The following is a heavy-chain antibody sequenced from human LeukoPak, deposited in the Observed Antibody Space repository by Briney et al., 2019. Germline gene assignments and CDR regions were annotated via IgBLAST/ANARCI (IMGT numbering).Heavy chain of an antibody. D-gene: IGHD2-15*01. J-gene: IGHJ5*02. CDR3: ARADIVVVAAGP. CDR2: INPNSGGT. CDR1: GYTFTSYG. Sequence: ASVKVSCKASGYTFTSYGISWVRQAPGQGLEWMGWINPNSGGTNYAQKFQGRVTMTRDTSISTAYMELSRLRSDDTAVYYCARADIVVVAAGPWGQGTLVTVSS. V-gene: IGHV1-2*02.